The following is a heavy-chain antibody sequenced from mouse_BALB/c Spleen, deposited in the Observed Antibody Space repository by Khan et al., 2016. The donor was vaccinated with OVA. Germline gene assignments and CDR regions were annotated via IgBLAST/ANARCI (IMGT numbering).Heavy chain of an antibody. CDR1: GFDFSRYW. Sequence: VQSGGSLKLSCAASGFDFSRYWMSWVRQAPGKGLEWIGEINPDSSTINYTPSLKDKFIISRDNAKNTLYLQMSKVRSEDTALYYCARPYRYDGRAWFAYWGQGTLVTVSA. V-gene: IGHV4-1*02. CDR2: INPDSSTI. D-gene: IGHD2-14*01. J-gene: IGHJ3*01. CDR3: ARPYRYDGRAWFAY.